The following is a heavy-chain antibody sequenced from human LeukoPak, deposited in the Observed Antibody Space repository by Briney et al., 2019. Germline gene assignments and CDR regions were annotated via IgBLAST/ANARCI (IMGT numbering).Heavy chain of an antibody. Sequence: GGSLRLSCAASGFTFSSYAMSWVRQAPGKGLEWGSAISGSGGSTYYADSVEGRFTICRDNSKNTLYLQMNSLRAEDTAVYYCAKSYYDSSGYSFDYWGQGTLVTVSS. J-gene: IGHJ4*02. V-gene: IGHV3-23*01. CDR1: GFTFSSYA. CDR2: ISGSGGST. CDR3: AKSYYDSSGYSFDY. D-gene: IGHD3-22*01.